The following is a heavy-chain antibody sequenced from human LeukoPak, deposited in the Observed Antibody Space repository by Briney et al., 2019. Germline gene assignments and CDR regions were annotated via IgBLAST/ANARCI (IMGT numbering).Heavy chain of an antibody. J-gene: IGHJ5*02. CDR1: GFSVGNYW. D-gene: IGHD3-3*02. V-gene: IGHV3-74*03. CDR3: AKLDWFDP. CDR2: SEGDDNTT. Sequence: GGSLRLSCAASGFSVGNYWMHWIRQAPGKGLVWVSRSEGDDNTTTYADSVKGRFTVSRDNAKNTVYLHMSSLRVEDTAVYYCAKLDWFDPWGQGTLVTVSP.